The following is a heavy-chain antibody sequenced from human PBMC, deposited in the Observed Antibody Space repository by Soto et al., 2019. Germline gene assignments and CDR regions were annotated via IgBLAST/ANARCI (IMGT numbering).Heavy chain of an antibody. CDR2: INHSGST. D-gene: IGHD3-9*01. Sequence: PSETLSITCAVYGGSFSGYYWSWIRQPPGKGLEWIGEINHSGSTNYNPSLKSRVTISVDTSKNQFSLKLSSVTAADTAVYYCARDPYAILTGYPSYWYF. CDR1: GGSFSGYY. V-gene: IGHV4-34*01. J-gene: IGHJ2*01. CDR3: ARDPYAILTGYPSYWYF.